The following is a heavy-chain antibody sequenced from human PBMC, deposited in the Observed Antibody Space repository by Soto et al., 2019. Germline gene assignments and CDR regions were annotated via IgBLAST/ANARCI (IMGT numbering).Heavy chain of an antibody. V-gene: IGHV1-2*04. CDR2: INPNSGGT. J-gene: IGHJ5*02. CDR3: ARQRNWGSRWFDP. D-gene: IGHD7-27*01. Sequence: QVQLVQSGAEVKKPGASVKVSCKASGYTFTGYYMHWVRQAPGQGLEWMGWINPNSGGTNYAQKFQGWVTMTRDTSISTAYMELSRLRSDDTAVYCCARQRNWGSRWFDPWGQGTLVTVSS. CDR1: GYTFTGYY.